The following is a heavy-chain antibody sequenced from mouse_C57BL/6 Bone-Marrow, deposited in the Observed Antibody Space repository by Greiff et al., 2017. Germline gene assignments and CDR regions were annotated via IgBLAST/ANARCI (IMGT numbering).Heavy chain of an antibody. J-gene: IGHJ1*03. CDR1: GFSLTSYG. CDR3: VYGSSRWYFDV. CDR2: IWGDGST. D-gene: IGHD1-1*01. Sequence: VQLQQSGPGLVAPSQSLSITCTVSGFSLTSYGVSWVRQPPGKGLEWLGVIWGDGSTNYHSALISRLSISKDNSKSQVFLKLNSLQTDDTATYYCVYGSSRWYFDVWGTGTTVTVSS. V-gene: IGHV2-3*01.